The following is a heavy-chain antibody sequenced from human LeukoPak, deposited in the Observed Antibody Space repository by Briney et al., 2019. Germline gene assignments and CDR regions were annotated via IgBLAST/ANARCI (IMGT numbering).Heavy chain of an antibody. J-gene: IGHJ4*02. V-gene: IGHV4-59*01. D-gene: IGHD1-26*01. CDR1: GGSISSYY. Sequence: PSETLSLTCTVSGGSISSYYWSWIRQPPGKGLEWIGYIYYSGSTNHNPSLKSRVTISVDTSKNQFSLKLSSVTAADTAVYYCARDLGGSYFDYWGQGTLVTVSS. CDR2: IYYSGST. CDR3: ARDLGGSYFDY.